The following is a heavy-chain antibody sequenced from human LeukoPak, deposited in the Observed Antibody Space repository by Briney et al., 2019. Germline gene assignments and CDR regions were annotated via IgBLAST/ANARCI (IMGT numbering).Heavy chain of an antibody. J-gene: IGHJ3*02. Sequence: PGGSLRLSCAASGFTVSSNYMSWVRQAPEEGLEWVSVIYSGGSTYYADSVKGRFTISRDNSKNTLYLQMNSLRAEDTAVYYCARGRGNGDYDYDAFDIWGQGTMVTVSS. V-gene: IGHV3-66*02. CDR1: GFTVSSNY. CDR3: ARGRGNGDYDYDAFDI. D-gene: IGHD4-17*01. CDR2: IYSGGST.